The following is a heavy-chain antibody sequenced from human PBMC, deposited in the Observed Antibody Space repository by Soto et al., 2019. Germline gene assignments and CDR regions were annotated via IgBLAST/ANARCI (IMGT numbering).Heavy chain of an antibody. CDR3: GKDRLMLTMVVVGAFDF. J-gene: IGHJ3*01. V-gene: IGHV3-23*01. CDR1: GFSFNNHA. CDR2: ISGSGSTT. D-gene: IGHD3-22*01. Sequence: VQLLESGGGLVQPGGSLRLSCAASGFSFNNHAMTWVRQAPGKGLEWVSGISGSGSTTHYADSVKGRFTISRDNSKDTLYLQMNSLRPEDTAVYYCGKDRLMLTMVVVGAFDFWGLGTMVTVSS.